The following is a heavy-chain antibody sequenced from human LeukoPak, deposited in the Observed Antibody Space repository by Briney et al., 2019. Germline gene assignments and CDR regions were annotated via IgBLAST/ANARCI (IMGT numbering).Heavy chain of an antibody. V-gene: IGHV3-23*01. CDR2: ISGSVGGTT. J-gene: IGHJ4*02. Sequence: GGSLRLSCAASGFTLRSSDMNWIRQAPGKGLEWVSAISGSVGGTTYYANSVKGRFTISRDNSKNTLHLQMNSLRAEDTAVYYCAISGGYWAWAHWGQGTLVTVSS. D-gene: IGHD1-26*01. CDR1: GFTLRSSD. CDR3: AISGGYWAWAH.